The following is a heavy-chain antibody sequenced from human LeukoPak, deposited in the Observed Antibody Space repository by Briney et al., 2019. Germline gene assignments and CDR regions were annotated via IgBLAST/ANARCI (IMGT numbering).Heavy chain of an antibody. D-gene: IGHD3-3*01. J-gene: IGHJ5*02. CDR3: ARHPHYYDFWSGYYTSNWFDP. Sequence: GESLKTSCKGSGYSFTSYWIGWVRQMPGKGLEWMGIIYPGDSDTRYSPSFQGQVTISADKSISTAYLQWSSLKASDTAMYYCARHPHYYDFWSGYYTSNWFDPWGQGTLVTVSS. CDR2: IYPGDSDT. CDR1: GYSFTSYW. V-gene: IGHV5-51*01.